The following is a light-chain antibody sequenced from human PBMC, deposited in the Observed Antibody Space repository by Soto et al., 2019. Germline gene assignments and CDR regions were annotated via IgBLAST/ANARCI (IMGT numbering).Light chain of an antibody. J-gene: IGKJ4*01. V-gene: IGKV1-9*01. Sequence: IQLTQSPSSLSASVGDRVTITCRASQDITSFLAWYQQKPGKAPKLLIYAATSLQSEVPSRVSASGSGTEFTLTISSLQPEDFATYYCQQLALYPSTFGGGTKVE. CDR3: QQLALYPST. CDR1: QDITSF. CDR2: AAT.